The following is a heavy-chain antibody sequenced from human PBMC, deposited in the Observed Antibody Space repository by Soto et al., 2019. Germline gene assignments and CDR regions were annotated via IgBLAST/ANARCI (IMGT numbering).Heavy chain of an antibody. CDR1: GFTFRSYG. D-gene: IGHD2-15*01. V-gene: IGHV3-30*18. J-gene: IGHJ4*02. CDR3: AKAESGYCSGGSCLLPDY. Sequence: GGSLRLSCAASGFTFRSYGMHWVRQAPGKGLEWVAVISYDGSNKYYADSVKGRFTISRDNSKNTLYLQMNSLRAEDTAVYYCAKAESGYCSGGSCLLPDYWGQGTLVTVSS. CDR2: ISYDGSNK.